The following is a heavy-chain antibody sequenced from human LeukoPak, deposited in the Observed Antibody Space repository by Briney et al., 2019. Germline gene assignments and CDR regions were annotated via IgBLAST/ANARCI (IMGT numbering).Heavy chain of an antibody. CDR1: GFTFSSYW. CDR3: ARVLTGSWDWFDP. J-gene: IGHJ5*02. Sequence: GGSLRLSCAASGFTFSSYWMHWVRQAPGKGLVWVSRINSDGSRTNYADSVKGRFTISRDNAKNTLYLQMSSLRAEDTAVYYCARVLTGSWDWFDPWGQGTLVTVSS. D-gene: IGHD2-8*02. V-gene: IGHV3-74*01. CDR2: INSDGSRT.